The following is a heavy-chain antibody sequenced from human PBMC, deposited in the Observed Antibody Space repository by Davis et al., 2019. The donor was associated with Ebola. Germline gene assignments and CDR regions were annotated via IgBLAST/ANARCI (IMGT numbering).Heavy chain of an antibody. V-gene: IGHV3-11*01. CDR1: GFTFSDYY. CDR3: ARERRFWSGYQDY. CDR2: ISSSGSTI. D-gene: IGHD3-3*01. J-gene: IGHJ4*02. Sequence: GGSLRLSCAASGFTFSDYYMSWIRQAPGKGLEWVSYISSSGSTIYYADPVKGRFTISRDNAKNSLYLQMNSLRAEDTAVYYCARERRFWSGYQDYWGQGTLVTVSS.